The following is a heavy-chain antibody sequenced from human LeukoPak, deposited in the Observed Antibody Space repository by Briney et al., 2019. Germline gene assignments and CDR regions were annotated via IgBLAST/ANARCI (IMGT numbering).Heavy chain of an antibody. J-gene: IGHJ5*02. CDR2: ISYDGSNK. Sequence: GGSLRLSCAASGFTFSSYAMHWVRQAPGKGLEWVAVISYDGSNKYYADSVKGRFTISRDNAKNTLYLQMNSLRVDDTAVYYCARDQGGSGPTTYDAWGQGILVTVSS. CDR1: GFTFSSYA. CDR3: ARDQGGSGPTTYDA. D-gene: IGHD6-19*01. V-gene: IGHV3-30-3*01.